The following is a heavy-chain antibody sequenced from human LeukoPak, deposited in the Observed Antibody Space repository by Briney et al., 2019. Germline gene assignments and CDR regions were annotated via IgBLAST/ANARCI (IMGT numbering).Heavy chain of an antibody. D-gene: IGHD3-16*01. Sequence: GGSLRLSCAASGFTFDDYGMSWVRQAPGKGLEWVSAISGSGGSTYYADSVKGRFTISRDNSKNTLYLQMNSLRAEDTAVYYCAKDGRRTLGYLDYWGQGTLVTVSS. CDR3: AKDGRRTLGYLDY. CDR2: ISGSGGST. J-gene: IGHJ4*02. CDR1: GFTFDDYG. V-gene: IGHV3-23*01.